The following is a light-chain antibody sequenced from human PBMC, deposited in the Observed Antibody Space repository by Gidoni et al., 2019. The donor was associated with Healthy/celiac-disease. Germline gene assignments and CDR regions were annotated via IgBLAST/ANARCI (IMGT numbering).Light chain of an antibody. V-gene: IGLV1-40*01. CDR3: QSYDSSLSVHV. CDR1: SSNIGAGYD. Sequence: QSVLTQPTSVSGAPGQSVTISCTGSSSNIGAGYDVHWYQQLPGTAPKLLIYGNSNRPSGVPDRFSGSKSGTSASLAITGLQAEDEADYYCQSYDSSLSVHVFGTGTKVTVL. J-gene: IGLJ1*01. CDR2: GNS.